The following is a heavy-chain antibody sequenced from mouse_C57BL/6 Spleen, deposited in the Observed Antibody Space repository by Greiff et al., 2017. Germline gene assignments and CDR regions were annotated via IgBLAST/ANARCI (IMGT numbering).Heavy chain of an antibody. V-gene: IGHV5-16*01. Sequence: EVKLMESEGGLVQPGSSMKLSCTASGFTFSDYYMAWVRQVPEKGLEWVANINYDGSSTYYLDSLKSRFIISRDNAKNILYLQMSSLKSEDTATYYCARVTTVGGAMDYWGQGTSVTVSS. CDR3: ARVTTVGGAMDY. CDR1: GFTFSDYY. D-gene: IGHD1-1*01. J-gene: IGHJ4*01. CDR2: INYDGSST.